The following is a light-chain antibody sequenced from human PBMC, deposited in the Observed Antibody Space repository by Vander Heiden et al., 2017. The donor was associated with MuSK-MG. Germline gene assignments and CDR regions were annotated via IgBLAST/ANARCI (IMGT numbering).Light chain of an antibody. CDR3: QSEDTTGSWV. V-gene: IGLV3-25*03. J-gene: IGLJ3*02. CDR1: ALSNRY. Sequence: SSELTQPPSVSVSPGQTARITCSGDALSNRYGHWYQQKAGQAPLVVMYKDSERPSGIPERFSGSSSGTTVTLTITGVQAEDEAVYYCQSEDTTGSWVFGGGTKLTVL. CDR2: KDS.